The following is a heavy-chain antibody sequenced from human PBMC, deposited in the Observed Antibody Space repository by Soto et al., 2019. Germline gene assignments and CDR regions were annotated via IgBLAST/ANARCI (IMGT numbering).Heavy chain of an antibody. Sequence: GGSLRLSCAASGFTFSSYSMNWVRQAPGKGLEWVSSISSSSSYIYYADSVKGRFTISRDNAKNSLYLQMNSLRAEDTAVYYCARDRDRGDSSSGGFDYWGQGTLVTVSS. V-gene: IGHV3-21*01. J-gene: IGHJ4*02. CDR2: ISSSSSYI. D-gene: IGHD6-6*01. CDR3: ARDRDRGDSSSGGFDY. CDR1: GFTFSSYS.